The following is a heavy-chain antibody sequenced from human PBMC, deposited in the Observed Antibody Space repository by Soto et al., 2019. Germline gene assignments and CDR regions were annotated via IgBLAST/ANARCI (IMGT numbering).Heavy chain of an antibody. CDR2: ISTSGVSI. V-gene: IGHV3-11*01. CDR3: ARESPYEILAGYSNLYMDS. CDR1: GLSFSNHY. D-gene: IGHD3-9*01. Sequence: GGSLRLSCASSGLSFSNHYMNWIRKRPGKGLEWVAYISTSGVSIYYTDSVKGRFTISRDNAQKSLFLQMNSLRAEDTAVYYCARESPYEILAGYSNLYMDSWGQGTLVTVSS. J-gene: IGHJ4*02.